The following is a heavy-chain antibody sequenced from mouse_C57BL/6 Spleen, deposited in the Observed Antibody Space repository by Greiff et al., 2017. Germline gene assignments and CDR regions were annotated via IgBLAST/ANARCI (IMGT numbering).Heavy chain of an antibody. CDR3: ARDYGSSWGYFDV. V-gene: IGHV1-82*01. CDR1: GYAFSSSW. J-gene: IGHJ1*03. CDR2: IYPGDGDT. D-gene: IGHD1-1*01. Sequence: QVQLQQSGPELVKPGASVKISCKASGYAFSSSWMNWVKQRPGKGLEWIGRIYPGDGDTNYNGKFKGKATLTADKSSSTAYMQRSSLTSEDSAVYFCARDYGSSWGYFDVWGTGTTVTVSS.